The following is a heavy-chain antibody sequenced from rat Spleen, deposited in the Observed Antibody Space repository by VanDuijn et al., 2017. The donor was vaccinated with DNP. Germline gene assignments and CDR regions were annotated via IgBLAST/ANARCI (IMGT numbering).Heavy chain of an antibody. CDR1: GFTFSNYD. CDR3: ASRPPPTRGPFDY. CDR2: LSYDGSST. Sequence: EVQLVESGGGLVQPGRSMKLSCAASGFTFSNYDMAWVRQAPTKGLEWVASLSYDGSSTYHRDSGKGRLTISSDNAKSTLYLQMDSLRSEDTDTYYCASRPPPTRGPFDYWGQGVTVTVSS. V-gene: IGHV5-25*01. J-gene: IGHJ2*01. D-gene: IGHD1-4*01.